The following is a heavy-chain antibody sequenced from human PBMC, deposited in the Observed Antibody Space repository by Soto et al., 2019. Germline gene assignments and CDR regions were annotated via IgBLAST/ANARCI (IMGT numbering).Heavy chain of an antibody. V-gene: IGHV5-51*01. CDR3: ARAPRTILWWADAFDI. Sequence: GESLKISCKGSGYSFTSYWIGWVRQMPGKGLEWMGIIYPGDSDTRYSPSFQGQVTISADKSISTAYLQWSSLKASDTAMYYCARAPRTILWWADAFDIWGQGTMVTVSS. J-gene: IGHJ3*02. CDR2: IYPGDSDT. CDR1: GYSFTSYW. D-gene: IGHD2-21*01.